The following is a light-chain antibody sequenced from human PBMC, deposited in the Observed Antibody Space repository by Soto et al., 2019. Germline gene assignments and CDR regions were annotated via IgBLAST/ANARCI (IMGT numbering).Light chain of an antibody. CDR3: QSYDSSLSAFYV. Sequence: QSVLRHPPSVSWAPGRRVTISCTGSSSNIGAGYDVHWYQQLPGTAPKLLIYGNSNRPSGVPDRFSGSKSGTSASLAITGLQAEDEADYYCQSYDSSLSAFYVFGTGTKVTVL. CDR2: GNS. J-gene: IGLJ1*01. CDR1: SSNIGAGYD. V-gene: IGLV1-40*01.